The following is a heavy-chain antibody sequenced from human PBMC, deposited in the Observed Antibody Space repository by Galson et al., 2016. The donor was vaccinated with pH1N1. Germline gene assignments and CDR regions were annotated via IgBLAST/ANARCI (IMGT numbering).Heavy chain of an antibody. V-gene: IGHV1-18*01. CDR2: ISANNGNT. J-gene: IGHJ4*02. CDR3: ARWRYSTSWSDFDY. Sequence: SVKVSCKASGYTFTTYGVTWVRQAPGQGLEWMGWISANNGNTNYAQIFQGRVTMTTDTSTSTAYMELRSLRSDDTAVYYCARWRYSTSWSDFDYWGQGTLVTVSS. CDR1: GYTFTTYG. D-gene: IGHD6-13*01.